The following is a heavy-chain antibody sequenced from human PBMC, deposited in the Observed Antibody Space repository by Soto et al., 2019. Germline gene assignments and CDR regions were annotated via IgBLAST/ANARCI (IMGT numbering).Heavy chain of an antibody. Sequence: QVQLQESGPGLVKPSQTLSLTCTVSGGSISIDNYYWSWIRQLPGKGLEWIGYIKNSGSTYYNPSLKSPATISRDPSKNQFSLRLTSVSAADTAVYYCARAMANYFDFWGQGTLVIVSS. CDR1: GGSISIDNYY. V-gene: IGHV4-31*01. CDR2: IKNSGST. J-gene: IGHJ4*02. CDR3: ARAMANYFDF.